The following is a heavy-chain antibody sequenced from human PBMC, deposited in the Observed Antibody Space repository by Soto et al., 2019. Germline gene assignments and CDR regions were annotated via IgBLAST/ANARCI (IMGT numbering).Heavy chain of an antibody. CDR3: ARDRGVVAAINYYYYGMDV. Sequence: QVQLVESGGGVVQPGRSLRLSCAASGFTFSTYAVHWVRQAPGKGLEWVAVISSDGSSKYYADSVKGRCSISRDNSKNTLYVQMNSLRAEDTAMYYCARDRGVVAAINYYYYGMDVWGQGTTVTVSS. CDR1: GFTFSTYA. J-gene: IGHJ6*02. D-gene: IGHD2-15*01. CDR2: ISSDGSSK. V-gene: IGHV3-30-3*01.